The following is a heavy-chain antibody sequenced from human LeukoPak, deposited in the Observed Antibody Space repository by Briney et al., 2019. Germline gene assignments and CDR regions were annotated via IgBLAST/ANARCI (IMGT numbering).Heavy chain of an antibody. CDR2: IKGGGSAK. CDR1: GFAFSDSW. Sequence: GGSLRLSCAASGFAFSDSWMTWIRQAPGKGLEWVAFIKGGGSAKKYVDSVKGRFTISRDNAKNSLFLQMNSLRAEDMAVYYCARDRGWIQHDIWGQGTMVTVSS. CDR3: ARDRGWIQHDI. D-gene: IGHD5-18*01. J-gene: IGHJ3*02. V-gene: IGHV3-7*01.